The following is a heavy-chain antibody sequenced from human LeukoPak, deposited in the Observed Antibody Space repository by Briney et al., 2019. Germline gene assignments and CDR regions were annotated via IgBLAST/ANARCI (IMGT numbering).Heavy chain of an antibody. CDR1: GGSCDDYY. D-gene: IGHD5-24*01. J-gene: IGHJ5*02. CDR3: ARGRDRSKTGDL. V-gene: IGHV4-34*01. Sequence: SETLSLACAVYGGSCDDYYCSWIRQPPGKGLEWIGEIHPSGIFYYNSSLVSRVTISIDTSKTQFSLRLTSVTAADTAFYYCARGRDRSKTGDLWGQGSLVTVSS. CDR2: IHPSGIF.